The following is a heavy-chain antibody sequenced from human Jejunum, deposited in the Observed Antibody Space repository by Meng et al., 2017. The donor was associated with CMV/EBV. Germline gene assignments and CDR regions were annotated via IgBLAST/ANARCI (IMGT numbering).Heavy chain of an antibody. CDR1: ITSSSYY. CDR2: IYYDGST. D-gene: IGHD3-22*01. J-gene: IGHJ4*02. V-gene: IGHV4-39*07. Sequence: ITSSSYYWGWFRRPPGKGLEWIGNIYYDGSTYYNPSLKSRLVISVDTSRNQFSLKLSSVTAADTAVYYCARAPFNYFDSSGDPPDYWGQGTLVTVSS. CDR3: ARAPFNYFDSSGDPPDY.